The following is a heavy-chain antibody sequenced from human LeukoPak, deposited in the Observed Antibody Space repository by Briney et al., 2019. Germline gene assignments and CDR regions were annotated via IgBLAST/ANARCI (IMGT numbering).Heavy chain of an antibody. V-gene: IGHV3-53*01. CDR3: ARVKGYNDSSGYYSDWFDP. D-gene: IGHD3-22*01. Sequence: PGGSLRLSCVASGFTVSSNYMSWVRQAPGKGLEWVSVIYSGGSTYYADSVKGRFTISRDNSKNTLYLQMNSLRAEDTAVYYCARVKGYNDSSGYYSDWFDPWGQGTLVTVSS. J-gene: IGHJ5*02. CDR2: IYSGGST. CDR1: GFTVSSNY.